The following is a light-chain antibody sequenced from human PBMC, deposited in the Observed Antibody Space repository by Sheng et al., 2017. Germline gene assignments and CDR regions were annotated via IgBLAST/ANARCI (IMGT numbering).Light chain of an antibody. Sequence: IQMTQSPSALSASVGDSVTITCRAGQRISTSLNWYQQKSGKDPELLIYDSSNLQSGVPSRFSGSASGTDFTLTISGLQPEDVATYYCQQTYSTPLTFGGGTKVEIK. CDR2: DSS. CDR1: QRISTS. V-gene: IGKV1-39*01. J-gene: IGKJ4*01. CDR3: QQTYSTPLT.